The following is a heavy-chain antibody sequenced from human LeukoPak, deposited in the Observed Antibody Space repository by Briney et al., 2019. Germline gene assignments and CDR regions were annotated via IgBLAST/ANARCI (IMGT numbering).Heavy chain of an antibody. CDR2: IYYSGCT. CDR1: GGSISSTGYY. Sequence: SETLSLTCTVSGGSISSTGYYWGWVRQPPGKGLEWIGSIYYSGCTHYNPSLKSRVTISVDTSKNQFSLRLSSVTAADTAVYYCARHSRNTFGVVVVPYYFDYWGQGTLVTVSA. CDR3: ARHSRNTFGVVVVPYYFDY. V-gene: IGHV4-39*01. D-gene: IGHD3-16*02. J-gene: IGHJ4*02.